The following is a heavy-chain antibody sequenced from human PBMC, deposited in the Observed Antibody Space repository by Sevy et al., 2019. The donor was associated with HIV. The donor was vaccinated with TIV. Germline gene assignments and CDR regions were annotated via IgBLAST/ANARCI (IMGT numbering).Heavy chain of an antibody. J-gene: IGHJ4*02. D-gene: IGHD1-26*01. CDR2: IYSGGST. CDR1: GFTVSSNY. Sequence: GGSLRLSCAASGFTVSSNYMSWVRQAPGKGLEWVSVIYSGGSTYYTDSVKGRFTISRDNSKNTLYLQMNSLRAEDTAVYYCARDSSGSLLDYWGQGTLVTVSS. CDR3: ARDSSGSLLDY. V-gene: IGHV3-53*01.